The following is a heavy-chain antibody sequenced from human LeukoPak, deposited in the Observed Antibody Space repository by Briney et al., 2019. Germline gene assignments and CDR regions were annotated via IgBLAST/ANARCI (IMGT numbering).Heavy chain of an antibody. J-gene: IGHJ4*02. CDR2: IYYSGST. CDR1: GGSISSYY. V-gene: IGHV4-59*01. CDR3: ARDPNYYDSSGPTY. D-gene: IGHD3-22*01. Sequence: SETLSLTCTVSGGSISSYYWSWIRQPPGKGLEWIGYIYYSGSTNYNPSLKSRVTISVDTSKNQFSLKLSSVTAADTAVYYCARDPNYYDSSGPTYWGQGTLVTVSS.